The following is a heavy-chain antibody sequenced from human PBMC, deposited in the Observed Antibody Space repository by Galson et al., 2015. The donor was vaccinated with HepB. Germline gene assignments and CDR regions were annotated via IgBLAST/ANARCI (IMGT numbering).Heavy chain of an antibody. CDR1: GGSITSSSYY. CDR2: IIYSGGT. V-gene: IGHV4-39*01. CDR3: ARPRILTYFGEPKNAFDI. Sequence: SETLSLTCTVSGGSITSSSYYWGWIRQPPGKGLEWIGSIIYSGGTYYNPSLKSRVTISVDPSKSQLSRKLTSVTAADTAVYYCARPRILTYFGEPKNAFDIWGQGTMVTVSS. D-gene: IGHD3-10*01. J-gene: IGHJ3*02.